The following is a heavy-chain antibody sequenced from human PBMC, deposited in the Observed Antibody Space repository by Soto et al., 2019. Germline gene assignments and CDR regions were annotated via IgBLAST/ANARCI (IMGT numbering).Heavy chain of an antibody. D-gene: IGHD2-2*01. J-gene: IGHJ5*02. V-gene: IGHV4-34*01. CDR1: GGSFSGYY. CDR3: ARTGEGIVVLPAARRWFDP. Sequence: KTSETLSLTCAVYGGSFSGYYWSWIRQPPGKGLEWIGEINHSGSTNYNPSLKSRVTISVDTSKNQFSLKLSSVTAADTAVYYCARTGEGIVVLPAARRWFDPWGQGTLVTVSS. CDR2: INHSGST.